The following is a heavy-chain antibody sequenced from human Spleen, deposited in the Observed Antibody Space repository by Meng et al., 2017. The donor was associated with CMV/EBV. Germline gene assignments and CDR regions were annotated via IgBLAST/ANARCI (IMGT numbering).Heavy chain of an antibody. D-gene: IGHD2-21*01. CDR2: INPNPNFDDT. CDR1: GYTFIGYH. V-gene: IGHV1-2*02. J-gene: IGHJ3*02. Sequence: ASVKVSCKASGYTFIGYHIHWVRQAPGQGLEWMGWINPNPNFDDTAYAQKFQGRVTITRDSSISTAYMELTRLRLDDTAVYYCARVQFLEKPNDAFNIWGQGTMVTVSS. CDR3: ARVQFLEKPNDAFNI.